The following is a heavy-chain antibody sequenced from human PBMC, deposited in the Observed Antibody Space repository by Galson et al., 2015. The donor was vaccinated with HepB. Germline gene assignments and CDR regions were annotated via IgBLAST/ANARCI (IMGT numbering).Heavy chain of an antibody. Sequence: SLRLSCAASGFRFRTYWMSWVRQAPGKGLEWVANIKEDGSEMWYVDSVKGRFTISRDNAKASLYLQMKSLRAEDTAVYYCVPNDVWGQGTTVTVSS. CDR1: GFRFRTYW. CDR2: IKEDGSEM. V-gene: IGHV3-7*01. J-gene: IGHJ6*02. CDR3: VPNDV.